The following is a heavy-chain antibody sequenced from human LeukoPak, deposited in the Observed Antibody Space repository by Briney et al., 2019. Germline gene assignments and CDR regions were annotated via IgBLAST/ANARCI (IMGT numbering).Heavy chain of an antibody. Sequence: GASVKVSCKASGYTFTSYGISWVRQAPGQGLEWMGWISAYNGNTNYAQKLQGRDPMTTDTSPSTAYMEMRRLRYEDTAVYYCAGDVYDFWGGYANLYVEFDHWGQGTLVTVSS. CDR1: GYTFTSYG. CDR2: ISAYNGNT. J-gene: IGHJ5*02. CDR3: AGDVYDFWGGYANLYVEFDH. V-gene: IGHV1-18*01. D-gene: IGHD3-3*01.